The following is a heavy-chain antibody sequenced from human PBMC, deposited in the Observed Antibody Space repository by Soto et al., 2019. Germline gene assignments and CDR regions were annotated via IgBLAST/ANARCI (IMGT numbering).Heavy chain of an antibody. CDR3: ARAAGIMERGVYGLDV. Sequence: GGSLRLSCAASGFTFSSYEMHWVRQAPGKGLEWVSYITSGGSAISYADTVKGRFTISRDNAKNSLYLQVNSLRVEDTAVYYCARAAGIMERGVYGLDVWGQGTTVTVSS. D-gene: IGHD3-10*01. V-gene: IGHV3-48*03. CDR2: ITSGGSAI. CDR1: GFTFSSYE. J-gene: IGHJ6*02.